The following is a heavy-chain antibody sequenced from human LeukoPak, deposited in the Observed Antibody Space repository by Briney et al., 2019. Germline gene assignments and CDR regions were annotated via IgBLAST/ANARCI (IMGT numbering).Heavy chain of an antibody. D-gene: IGHD5-24*01. V-gene: IGHV3-48*03. Sequence: GGSRRLSCAASGFTFISYEMIWVRHAPWKGLEWVSYISSSGSTIYYAYSVKGRFTISRDNAKNSLYLQMNSLRAEDTAVYYCARARRDGYNWANWYFDLWGRGTLVTVSS. J-gene: IGHJ2*01. CDR1: GFTFISYE. CDR3: ARARRDGYNWANWYFDL. CDR2: ISSSGSTI.